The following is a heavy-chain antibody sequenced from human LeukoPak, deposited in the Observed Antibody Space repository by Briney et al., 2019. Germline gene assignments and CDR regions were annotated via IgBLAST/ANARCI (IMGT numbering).Heavy chain of an antibody. CDR1: GYTFTSYC. D-gene: IGHD3-10*01. Sequence: ASVKVSCKASGYTFTSYCMHWVRQAPGQGLEWMGIINPSGGSTSYAQKFQGRVTMTRDTSTSTVYMELSSLRSEDTAVHYCARDKWFGELLYWGQGTLVTVSS. V-gene: IGHV1-46*01. J-gene: IGHJ4*02. CDR2: INPSGGST. CDR3: ARDKWFGELLY.